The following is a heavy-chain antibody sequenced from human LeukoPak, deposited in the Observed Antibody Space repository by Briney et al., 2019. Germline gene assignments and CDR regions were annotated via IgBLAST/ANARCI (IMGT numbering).Heavy chain of an antibody. CDR1: GGSISSYY. V-gene: IGHV4-59*08. D-gene: IGHD6-25*01. J-gene: IGHJ6*02. CDR3: ARQNSGARLNV. Sequence: SETLSLTCTVSGGSISSYYWSWIRQPPGKGLEWIGYIYYSGSTDYNPSLESRLTISVDTSKNQFSLQLSSVTAADTAVYFCARQNSGARLNVWGQGTTVTVSS. CDR2: IYYSGST.